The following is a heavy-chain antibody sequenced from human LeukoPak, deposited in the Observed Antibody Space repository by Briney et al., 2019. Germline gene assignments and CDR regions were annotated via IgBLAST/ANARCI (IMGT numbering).Heavy chain of an antibody. J-gene: IGHJ4*02. CDR3: ARDYGVAEGY. D-gene: IGHD6-19*01. Sequence: GGSLRLSCVASGFTVSSNYMSWIRQAPGKGLEWVSVIYSGGSTYYADSVKGRFTISRDNSKNTLYLQMNSLRVEDTAVYYCARDYGVAEGYWGQGTLVTVSS. CDR1: GFTVSSNY. V-gene: IGHV3-53*01. CDR2: IYSGGST.